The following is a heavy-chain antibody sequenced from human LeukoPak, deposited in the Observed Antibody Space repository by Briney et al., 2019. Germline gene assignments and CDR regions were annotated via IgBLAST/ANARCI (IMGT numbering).Heavy chain of an antibody. CDR3: ARRAYSSSSSLFDY. J-gene: IGHJ4*02. CDR2: ISAHNGNT. CDR1: GYTFTTYG. V-gene: IGHV1-18*01. D-gene: IGHD6-6*01. Sequence: RASVKVSCKASGYTFTTYGISWVRQAPGQGLEWMAWISAHNGNTNYAQNLQGRFTMTTDTSTTTAYMELRSLRSDDTAFYYCARRAYSSSSSLFDYWGQGTLVTVSS.